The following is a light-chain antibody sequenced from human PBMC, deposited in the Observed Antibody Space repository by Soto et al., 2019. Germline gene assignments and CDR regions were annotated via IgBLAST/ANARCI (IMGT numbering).Light chain of an antibody. V-gene: IGLV2-14*01. CDR3: SSYTSSSTLV. CDR2: EVS. J-gene: IGLJ3*02. CDR1: SSDVGNYNY. Sequence: QSALIQPASVSGSPGQSITISCTGTSSDVGNYNYVSWYQQHPGKAPKLMIYEVSNRPSGVSNRFSGSKSGNTASLTISGLQAEDEADYYCSSYTSSSTLVFGGGTKLTVL.